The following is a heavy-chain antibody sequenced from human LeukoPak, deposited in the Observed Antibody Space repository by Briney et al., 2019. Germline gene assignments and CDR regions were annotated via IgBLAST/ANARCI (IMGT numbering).Heavy chain of an antibody. D-gene: IGHD3-3*01. Sequence: SETLSLTCAVYGGSFSGYYWSWIRQPPGKGLEWIGEINHSGSTNYNPSLKSRVTLSVDTSKNQFSLKLSSVTAADTAVYYCARWLLYYDFWSGYLSNWFDPWGQGTLVTVSS. V-gene: IGHV4-34*01. CDR2: INHSGST. CDR1: GGSFSGYY. J-gene: IGHJ5*02. CDR3: ARWLLYYDFWSGYLSNWFDP.